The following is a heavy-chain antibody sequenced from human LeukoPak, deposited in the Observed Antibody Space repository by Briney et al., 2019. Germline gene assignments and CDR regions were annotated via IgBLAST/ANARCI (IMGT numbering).Heavy chain of an antibody. V-gene: IGHV3-9*01. CDR3: AKDVFRGFDGMDV. J-gene: IGHJ6*02. CDR2: ISWNSGSI. CDR1: GFTFHDYA. D-gene: IGHD3-10*01. Sequence: SLILSCAASGFTFHDYALHWVRQAPGKGLEWVSGISWNSGSIGYADSVKGRFTISRDNAKNSLYLQMDSLRAEDTALYYCAKDVFRGFDGMDVWGQGTTVIVTS.